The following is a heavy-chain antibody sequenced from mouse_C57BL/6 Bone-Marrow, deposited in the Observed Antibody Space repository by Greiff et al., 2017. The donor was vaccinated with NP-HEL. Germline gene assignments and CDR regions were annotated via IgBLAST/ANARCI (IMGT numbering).Heavy chain of an antibody. Sequence: EVQGVESGGGLVKPGGSLKLSCAASGFTFSDYGMHWVRQAPEKGLEWVAYISSGSSTIYYADTVKGRFTISRDNAKNTLFLQMTSLRSEDTAMYYCARHDTNYYAMDYWGQGTSVTVSS. CDR1: GFTFSDYG. CDR2: ISSGSSTI. J-gene: IGHJ4*01. CDR3: ARHDTNYYAMDY. V-gene: IGHV5-17*01.